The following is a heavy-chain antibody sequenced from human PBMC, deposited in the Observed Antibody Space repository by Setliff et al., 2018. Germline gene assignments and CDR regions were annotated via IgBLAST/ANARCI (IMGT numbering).Heavy chain of an antibody. CDR1: GYTFTSYD. V-gene: IGHV1-8*01. Sequence: ASVKVSCKASGYTFTSYDINWVRQATGQGLEWMGWMNPNSGNTGYAQKFQGRVTMTRNISISTAYMELSSLRSEDTAVYYCARDGSNYYDSSGYYVLGFMDVWGQGTTVTVSS. D-gene: IGHD3-22*01. J-gene: IGHJ6*02. CDR2: MNPNSGNT. CDR3: ARDGSNYYDSSGYYVLGFMDV.